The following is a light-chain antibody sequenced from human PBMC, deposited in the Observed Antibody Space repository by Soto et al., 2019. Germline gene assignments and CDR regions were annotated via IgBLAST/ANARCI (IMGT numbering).Light chain of an antibody. Sequence: QSVLTQPPSASGTPGQRVTISCSGSNSNIGSNTVNWYQQFQGTAPRFLIYGNDLRPSGVPDRFSASKSGTSASRAISGLQSEDAADYYCAVWDDSLRGRVFGGGTKVTVL. CDR1: NSNIGSNT. CDR2: GND. J-gene: IGLJ2*01. V-gene: IGLV1-44*01. CDR3: AVWDDSLRGRV.